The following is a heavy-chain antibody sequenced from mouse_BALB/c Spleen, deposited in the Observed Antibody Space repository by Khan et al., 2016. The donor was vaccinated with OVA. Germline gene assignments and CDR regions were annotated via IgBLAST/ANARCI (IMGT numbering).Heavy chain of an antibody. J-gene: IGHJ4*01. CDR3: AIHTTDYAVDN. D-gene: IGHD2-12*01. Sequence: QVRLQQSGAELARPGASVKMSCKASGYTFTSHTMHWVKQRPGQGLEWIGYINPRSGYTQYNQNFNDKAILTADISSSTAYMQLSSLTSEDSAVYYCAIHTTDYAVDNWGQGTSVTVSS. CDR1: GYTFTSHT. CDR2: INPRSGYT. V-gene: IGHV1-4*01.